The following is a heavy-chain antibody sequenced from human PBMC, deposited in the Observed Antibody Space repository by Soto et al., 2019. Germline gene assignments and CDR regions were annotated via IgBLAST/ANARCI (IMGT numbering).Heavy chain of an antibody. CDR1: GGSISSGDYY. J-gene: IGHJ2*01. CDR3: ARIVESGYTIDFDL. V-gene: IGHV4-30-4*01. CDR2: IYYRGST. D-gene: IGHD3-16*02. Sequence: QVQLQESGPGLVKPSQTLSLTCTVPGGSISSGDYYWSWIRQPPGKGLEWIGYIYYRGSTNYNPSLPSRVTISVDTSKNQFSLNLSSVTAADTAVYYCARIVESGYTIDFDLWGRGTLVTVSS.